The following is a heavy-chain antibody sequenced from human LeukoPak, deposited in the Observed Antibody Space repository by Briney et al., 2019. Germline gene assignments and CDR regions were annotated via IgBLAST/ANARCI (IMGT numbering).Heavy chain of an antibody. CDR1: GYSISSGYY. V-gene: IGHV4-38-2*02. Sequence: PSETLSLTCTVSGYSISSGYYWGWIRQPPGKGLGWIGSLYHSGSTYYNPSLKSRITISVDTSKNQFSLKLSSVTAADTAVYYCAGRFLESHYFDYWGQGTLVTVSS. D-gene: IGHD3-3*01. J-gene: IGHJ4*02. CDR3: AGRFLESHYFDY. CDR2: LYHSGST.